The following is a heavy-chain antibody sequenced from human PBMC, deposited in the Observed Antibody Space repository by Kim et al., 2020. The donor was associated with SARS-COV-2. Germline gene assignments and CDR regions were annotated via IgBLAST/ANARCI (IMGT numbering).Heavy chain of an antibody. CDR2: INPNSGGT. Sequence: ASVKVSCKASGYTFTGYYMHWVRQAPGQGLEWMGWINPNSGGTNYAQKFQGRVTMTRDTSISTAYMELSRLRSDDTAVYYCAREARYCSSTSCSWGAMDVWGQGTTVTVSS. J-gene: IGHJ6*02. CDR3: AREARYCSSTSCSWGAMDV. V-gene: IGHV1-2*02. D-gene: IGHD2-2*01. CDR1: GYTFTGYY.